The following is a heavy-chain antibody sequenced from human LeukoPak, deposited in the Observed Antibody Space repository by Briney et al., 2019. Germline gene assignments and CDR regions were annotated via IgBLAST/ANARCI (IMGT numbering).Heavy chain of an antibody. CDR2: ISSSTYI. D-gene: IGHD4-23*01. Sequence: GGSLRLSCAASGFSFSNCSMNWVRQAPGKGLEWVSSISSSTYIYYADSLEGRFTISRDNVRNSLYLQMNSLRAEDTAVYYCAGDYEGNLAFDIWGQGTMVTVSS. V-gene: IGHV3-21*01. CDR1: GFSFSNCS. CDR3: AGDYEGNLAFDI. J-gene: IGHJ3*02.